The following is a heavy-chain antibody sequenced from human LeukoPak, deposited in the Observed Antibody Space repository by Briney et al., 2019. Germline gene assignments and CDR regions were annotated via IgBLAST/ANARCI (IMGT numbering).Heavy chain of an antibody. Sequence: SETLSLTCTVSGGSISSSSYYWGWIRQPPRKGLEWIGSIYYSGSTYYNPSLKSRVTISVDTSKNQFSLKLSSVTAADTAVYYCARPHDYGDSEYYFDYWGQGTLVTVSS. V-gene: IGHV4-39*01. CDR1: GGSISSSSYY. CDR3: ARPHDYGDSEYYFDY. CDR2: IYYSGST. J-gene: IGHJ4*02. D-gene: IGHD4-17*01.